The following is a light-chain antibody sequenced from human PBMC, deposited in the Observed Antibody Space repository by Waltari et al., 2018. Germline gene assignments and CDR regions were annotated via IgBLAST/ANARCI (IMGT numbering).Light chain of an antibody. Sequence: QSVLTQPPSASATAGQRVTISCSGSGSNIGTNTVNWYQQVPGTAPKRVIYGNTQRPLGVPDRISGSKSGASGALAISGLRSEDEADYDCSSWDGSLSGLVFGGGTRLPVL. V-gene: IGLV1-44*01. CDR1: GSNIGTNT. CDR3: SSWDGSLSGLV. J-gene: IGLJ2*01. CDR2: GNT.